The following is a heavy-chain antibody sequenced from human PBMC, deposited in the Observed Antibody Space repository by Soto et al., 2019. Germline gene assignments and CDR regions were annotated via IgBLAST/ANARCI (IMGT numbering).Heavy chain of an antibody. CDR3: TRHALWFGELSPYGMDV. V-gene: IGHV3-73*01. CDR2: IRSKANSYAT. Sequence: PGGSLRLSCAASGFTFSGSAMHWVRQASGKGLEWVGRIRSKANSYATAYAASVKGRFTISRDDSKNTAYLQMNSLKTEDTAVYYCTRHALWFGELSPYGMDVWGQGTTVTVSS. D-gene: IGHD3-10*01. J-gene: IGHJ6*02. CDR1: GFTFSGSA.